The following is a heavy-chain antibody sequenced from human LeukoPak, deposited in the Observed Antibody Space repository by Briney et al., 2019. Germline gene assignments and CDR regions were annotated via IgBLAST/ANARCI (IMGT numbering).Heavy chain of an antibody. CDR3: AKGTMVRGGHYYYYYGMDV. D-gene: IGHD3-10*01. V-gene: IGHV3-9*01. J-gene: IGHJ6*02. CDR1: GFTFDDYA. CDR2: ISWNSGSI. Sequence: GRSLRLSCAASGFTFDDYAMHWVRQAPGKGLEWVSGISWNSGSIGYADSVKGRFTISRDNAKNSLYLQMNSLRAEDTALYYCAKGTMVRGGHYYYYYGMDVWGQGTTVTVSS.